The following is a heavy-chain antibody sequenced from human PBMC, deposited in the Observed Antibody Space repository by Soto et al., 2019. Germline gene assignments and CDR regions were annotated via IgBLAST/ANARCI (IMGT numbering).Heavy chain of an antibody. J-gene: IGHJ3*02. CDR2: ISYDGSNK. V-gene: IGHV3-30-3*01. CDR1: GFTFSSYA. Sequence: GGSLRLSCAASGFTFSSYAMHWVRQAPGKGLEWVAVISYDGSNKYYADSVKGRFTISRDNSKNTLYLQMNSLRAEDTAVYYCARGLLPGIAVAGTPGGAFDIWGQGTMVTVSS. D-gene: IGHD6-19*01. CDR3: ARGLLPGIAVAGTPGGAFDI.